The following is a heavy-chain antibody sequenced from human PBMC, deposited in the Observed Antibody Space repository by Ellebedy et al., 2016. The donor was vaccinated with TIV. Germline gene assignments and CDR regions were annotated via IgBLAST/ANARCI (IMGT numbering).Heavy chain of an antibody. V-gene: IGHV3-23*01. Sequence: GESLKISCAASGFTFSSHAMSWVRQAPGKGLEWVSSITESGGKPYYADSLKGRFTISRDNSKDTLFLQMNSLRAEDTAIYFCARDPVGVGPAFDVWGQGTMVTVSS. CDR1: GFTFSSHA. CDR2: ITESGGKP. CDR3: ARDPVGVGPAFDV. D-gene: IGHD4-23*01. J-gene: IGHJ3*01.